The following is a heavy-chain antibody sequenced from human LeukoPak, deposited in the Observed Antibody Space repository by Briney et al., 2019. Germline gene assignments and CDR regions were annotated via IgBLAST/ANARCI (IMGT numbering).Heavy chain of an antibody. CDR2: ISSSSSYI. J-gene: IGHJ5*02. D-gene: IGHD6-19*01. Sequence: PGGSLRLSCAASGFTFSSYSMNWVRQAPGKGLEWVSSISSSSSYIYYADSVKGRFTISRDNAKNPLYLQMNSLRAEDTAVYYCARDRIAVAHFPFDPWGQGTLVTVSS. CDR1: GFTFSSYS. CDR3: ARDRIAVAHFPFDP. V-gene: IGHV3-21*01.